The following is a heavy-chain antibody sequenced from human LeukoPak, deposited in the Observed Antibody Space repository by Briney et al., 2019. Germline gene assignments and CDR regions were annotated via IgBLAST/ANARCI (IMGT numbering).Heavy chain of an antibody. J-gene: IGHJ4*02. V-gene: IGHV1-69-2*01. CDR1: GYSFTDYY. Sequence: ASVKVSCKCSGYSFTDYYIHWVQQAPGRRLEWVGRFDPGDCEVFYADIFQGRIVISSNTSIDTAYLELSNLRSEDTALYSWATSPGTYYNYWGQGTLVTVSS. D-gene: IGHD1-26*01. CDR2: FDPGDCEV. CDR3: ATSPGTYYNY.